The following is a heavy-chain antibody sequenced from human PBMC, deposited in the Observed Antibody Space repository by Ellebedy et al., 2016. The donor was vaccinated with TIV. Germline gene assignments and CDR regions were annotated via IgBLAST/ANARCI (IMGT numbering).Heavy chain of an antibody. CDR2: IYYTGST. Sequence: SETLSLTCSVSGGSINSSSHYWGWIRQPPGKGLEWIGSIYYTGSTYYNPSLKRRVTISVDTSKNQFSLNLNSLTAADTAVYYCARQGPSITMVRGVNWFDPWGQGTLVTVSS. CDR3: ARQGPSITMVRGVNWFDP. V-gene: IGHV4-39*01. CDR1: GGSINSSSHY. D-gene: IGHD3-10*01. J-gene: IGHJ5*02.